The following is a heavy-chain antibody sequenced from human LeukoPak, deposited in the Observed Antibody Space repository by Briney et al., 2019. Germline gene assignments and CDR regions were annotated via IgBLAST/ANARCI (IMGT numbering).Heavy chain of an antibody. D-gene: IGHD3-3*01. Sequence: PGGSLRLSCAASGFSFDDYGMSWVRQAPGKGLEWVSGINWNGGSTGYADSVKGRFTISRDNAKNSLPLQMNSLRVEDTALYYCARGGISIFGVVIYMDVWGKGTTVTVSS. CDR3: ARGGISIFGVVIYMDV. CDR2: INWNGGST. J-gene: IGHJ6*03. CDR1: GFSFDDYG. V-gene: IGHV3-20*04.